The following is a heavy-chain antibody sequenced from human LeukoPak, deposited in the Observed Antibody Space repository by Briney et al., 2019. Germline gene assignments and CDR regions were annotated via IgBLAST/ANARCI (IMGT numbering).Heavy chain of an antibody. Sequence: GGSLRLSCAASGFTFSSYAMSWVRQAPGKGPEWVSAVSGSGGSTYYADSVKGRFTISRDNSKNTLYLQMNSLRAEDTAVYYCAKAGVVVVAAPTWFDPWGQGTLVTVSS. CDR3: AKAGVVVVAAPTWFDP. D-gene: IGHD2-15*01. V-gene: IGHV3-23*01. J-gene: IGHJ5*02. CDR2: VSGSGGST. CDR1: GFTFSSYA.